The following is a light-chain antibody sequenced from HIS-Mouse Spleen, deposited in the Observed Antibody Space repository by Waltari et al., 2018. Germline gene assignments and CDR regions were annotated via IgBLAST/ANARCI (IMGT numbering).Light chain of an antibody. Sequence: AIRLTQSPSSFVAPTGDRVTIPGRPSQGISSYLALYQQKPGKAPKLLIYAASTLQSGVPSRFSGSGSGTDFTLTISCLQSEDFATYYCQQYYSYPFTFGPGTKVDIK. CDR2: AAS. CDR1: QGISSY. V-gene: IGKV1-8*01. CDR3: QQYYSYPFT. J-gene: IGKJ3*01.